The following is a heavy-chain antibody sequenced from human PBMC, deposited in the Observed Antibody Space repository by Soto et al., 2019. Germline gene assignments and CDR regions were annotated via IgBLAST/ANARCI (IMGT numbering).Heavy chain of an antibody. CDR2: IYYSGST. CDR1: GGSISSYY. V-gene: IGHV4-59*01. D-gene: IGHD5-12*01. CDR3: ARGGGYDTFDY. Sequence: SETLSLTCTVAGGSISSYYWSWIRQPPGKGLEWIGYIYYSGSTNYNPSLKSRVTISVDTSKNQFSLKLSSVTAADTAVYYCARGGGYDTFDYWGQGTLVTVSS. J-gene: IGHJ4*02.